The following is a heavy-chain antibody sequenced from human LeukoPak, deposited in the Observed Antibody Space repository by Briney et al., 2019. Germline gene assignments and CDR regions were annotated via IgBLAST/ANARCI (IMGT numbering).Heavy chain of an antibody. CDR1: GSTFNGYD. Sequence: ASVKVSCKASGSTFNGYDLHWVRQAPGQGLEWMGWINPNSGGTNYAQQFQGRVTMTRDTSISTAYMELSRLRSDDTAMYYCARVDTTTVTTYGAFDIWGQGTMVTVSS. D-gene: IGHD4-17*01. V-gene: IGHV1-2*02. CDR3: ARVDTTTVTTYGAFDI. CDR2: INPNSGGT. J-gene: IGHJ3*02.